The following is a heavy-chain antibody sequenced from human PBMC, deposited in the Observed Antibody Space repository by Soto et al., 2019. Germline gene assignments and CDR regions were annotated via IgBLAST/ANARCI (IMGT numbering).Heavy chain of an antibody. D-gene: IGHD2-21*02. J-gene: IGHJ4*02. CDR1: GFTFNYYW. CDR3: ARGGDPDY. CDR2: IQSDGSSP. Sequence: EVQLVESGGGLVQPGGSLRLSCVASGFTFNYYWMHWVRQAPGKGLVWVSRIQSDGSSPDYVDSVKGRFTISRDNAKNTLYLQMNNLRSEDTAVYYCARGGDPDYWGQGTLVTVSS. V-gene: IGHV3-74*01.